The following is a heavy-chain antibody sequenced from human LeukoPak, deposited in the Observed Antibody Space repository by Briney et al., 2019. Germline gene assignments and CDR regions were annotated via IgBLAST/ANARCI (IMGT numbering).Heavy chain of an antibody. CDR3: ARADIVVVPAAMYGDYLDY. V-gene: IGHV3-21*01. CDR1: GFTFSSYS. J-gene: IGHJ4*02. D-gene: IGHD2-2*01. CDR2: IISSSSYI. Sequence: PGGSLRLSCAASGFTFSSYSMNWVRQAPGKGLEWVSSIISSSSYIYYADSVKGRFTISRDNAKNSLYLQMNSLRAEDTAVYYCARADIVVVPAAMYGDYLDYWGQGTLVTVSS.